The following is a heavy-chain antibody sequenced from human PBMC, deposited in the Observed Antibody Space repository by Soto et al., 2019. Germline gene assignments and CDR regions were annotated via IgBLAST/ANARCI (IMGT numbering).Heavy chain of an antibody. CDR3: AKLTSYYYDSSGYFGDY. CDR2: ISGSGGST. D-gene: IGHD3-22*01. Sequence: GGSLRLSCAASGFTFSSYAMSWVRQAPGKGLEWVSAISGSGGSTYYADSVKGRFTISRDNSKNTLYLQMNSLRAEDTAVYYCAKLTSYYYDSSGYFGDYWGQGTLVTVSS. J-gene: IGHJ4*02. V-gene: IGHV3-23*01. CDR1: GFTFSSYA.